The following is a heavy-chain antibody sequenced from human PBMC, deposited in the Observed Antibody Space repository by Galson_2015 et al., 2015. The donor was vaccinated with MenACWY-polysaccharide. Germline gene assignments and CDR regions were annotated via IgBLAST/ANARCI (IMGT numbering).Heavy chain of an antibody. D-gene: IGHD3-22*01. CDR1: GYTFTSYD. Sequence: SVKVSCKASGYTFTSYDINWVRQATGQGLGWMGWMNPNSGNTGYAQKFQGGVTMTRNTSISTDYMELCGLRTEDTAVDYCARKPSSVVVETDNYYYGMDVWGQGTTVTVSS. CDR3: ARKPSSVVVETDNYYYGMDV. J-gene: IGHJ6*02. CDR2: MNPNSGNT. V-gene: IGHV1-8*01.